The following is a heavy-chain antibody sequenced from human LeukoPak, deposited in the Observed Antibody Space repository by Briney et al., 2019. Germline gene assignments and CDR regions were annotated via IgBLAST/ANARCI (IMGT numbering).Heavy chain of an antibody. CDR2: IYYRGGI. D-gene: IGHD6-19*01. J-gene: IGHJ4*02. Sequence: SETLSLTCTVSGGSISSDYWSWLRQPPGKGREWRGYIYYRGGINYNPSLESRVTISVDKSKNQYSLKLNSVTPADTAVYYCARYLSRGPWRVYFDIWGQGTLVTVSS. V-gene: IGHV4-59*01. CDR3: ARYLSRGPWRVYFDI. CDR1: GGSISSDY.